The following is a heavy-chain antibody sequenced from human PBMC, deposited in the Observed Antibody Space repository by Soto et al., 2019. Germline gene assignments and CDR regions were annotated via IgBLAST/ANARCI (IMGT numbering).Heavy chain of an antibody. V-gene: IGHV1-69*11. Sequence: SVKVSCKASGGTFSSSGFSWVRQAPGQGLEWMGMIVPSLDTTNYAQKFQARVTITADEVTGTAYMELRSLRSEDTAVYYCARWPQPRYTADPYAVDVWGQGTRVTVSS. CDR1: GGTFSSSG. J-gene: IGHJ6*02. CDR2: IVPSLDTT. D-gene: IGHD3-16*02. CDR3: ARWPQPRYTADPYAVDV.